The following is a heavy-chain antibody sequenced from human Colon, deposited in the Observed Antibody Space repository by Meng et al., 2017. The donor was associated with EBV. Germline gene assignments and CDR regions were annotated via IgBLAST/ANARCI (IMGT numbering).Heavy chain of an antibody. Sequence: VPVQHAAPGLRQPSPTLSLTCTASGGSISSGDYDLSWLRQHPGKGLEWIGYIYYSGSTYYNPSLKSRVTISVDTSKNQFSLKLSSVTAADTAVYYCARDRGGLGAFDYWGQGTLVTVSS. J-gene: IGHJ4*02. D-gene: IGHD5-12*01. CDR1: GGSISSGDYD. CDR2: IYYSGST. CDR3: ARDRGGLGAFDY. V-gene: IGHV4-30-4*01.